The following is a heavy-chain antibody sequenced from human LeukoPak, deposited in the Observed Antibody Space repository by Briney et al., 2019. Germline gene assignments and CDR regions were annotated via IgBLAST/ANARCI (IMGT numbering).Heavy chain of an antibody. CDR3: AGDYTLTLGTTTYFQH. Sequence: ASVKVSCKASGYIFSIYAMIWVRQAPGQGLELMGWINTNTGNPTYAQGFTGRFVFSLDTSVSTAYLQISSLKAEDTAVYYCAGDYTLTLGTTTYFQHWGQGTLVTVSS. J-gene: IGHJ1*01. V-gene: IGHV7-4-1*02. CDR2: INTNTGNP. CDR1: GYIFSIYA. D-gene: IGHD1-7*01.